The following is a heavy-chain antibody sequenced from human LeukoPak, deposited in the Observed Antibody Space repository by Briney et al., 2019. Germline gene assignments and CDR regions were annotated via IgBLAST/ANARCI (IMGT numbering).Heavy chain of an antibody. D-gene: IGHD2-15*01. J-gene: IGHJ4*01. CDR3: ARDRGYCRGGRCYSNYFDL. Sequence: PGGSLRLSCAASGFTFSSFGMHWVRQAPGRGLEWVALTWSDGSEYFYPDSVKGRFTISRDNSKNTVYLQMNSLRAEDTAVYFCARDRGYCRGGRCYSNYFDLWGQEPWSPSPQ. CDR1: GFTFSSFG. V-gene: IGHV3-33*01. CDR2: TWSDGSEY.